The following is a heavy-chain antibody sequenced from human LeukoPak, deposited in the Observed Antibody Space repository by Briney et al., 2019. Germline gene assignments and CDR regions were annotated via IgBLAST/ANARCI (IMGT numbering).Heavy chain of an antibody. V-gene: IGHV3-7*01. Sequence: GWALTLSCLASGFSFTSYWMSGVRQARAKDLEVVAHIKQGAGTTNYVDSVKGRFTISRDNAENSLYLQMSSLRAEDTALYYCARDPGWSSFDIWGEGIMVTVSS. CDR2: IKQGAGTT. D-gene: IGHD2-15*01. CDR3: ARDPGWSSFDI. J-gene: IGHJ3*02. CDR1: GFSFTSYW.